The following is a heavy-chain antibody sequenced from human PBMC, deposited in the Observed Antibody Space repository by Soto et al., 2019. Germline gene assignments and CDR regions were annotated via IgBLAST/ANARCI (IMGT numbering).Heavy chain of an antibody. CDR3: ASGRRYCSSTSCSHLYYYYYGMGV. CDR2: IIPIFGTA. D-gene: IGHD2-2*01. J-gene: IGHJ6*02. V-gene: IGHV1-69*06. Sequence: QVQLVQSGAEVKKPGSSVKVSCKASGGTFSSYAISWVRQAPGQGLEWMGGIIPIFGTANYAQKFQGRVTITADKSTSTAYMELSSLRSEDTAVYYCASGRRYCSSTSCSHLYYYYYGMGVWGQGTTVTVSS. CDR1: GGTFSSYA.